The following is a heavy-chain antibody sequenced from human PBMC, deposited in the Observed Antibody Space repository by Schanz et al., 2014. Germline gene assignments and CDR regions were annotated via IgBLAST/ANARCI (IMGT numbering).Heavy chain of an antibody. CDR2: ISGTGGDDT. V-gene: IGHV3-23*04. Sequence: VQLVESGGGVVQPGGSLRLSCAASGFTFTNYAMSWVRQAPGKGLLWVSSISGTGGDDTYYADSVRGRFTISRDNSKNTLYLQMNSLRAEDTAVYYCARDFLLEQLGYSHYYYAMDVWVQGTTVTDSS. D-gene: IGHD2-15*01. CDR3: ARDFLLEQLGYSHYYYAMDV. CDR1: GFTFTNYA. J-gene: IGHJ6*02.